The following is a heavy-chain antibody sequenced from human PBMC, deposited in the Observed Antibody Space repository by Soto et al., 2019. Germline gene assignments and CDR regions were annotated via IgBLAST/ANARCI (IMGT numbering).Heavy chain of an antibody. Sequence: SETLSLTCTVSGGSVSSGSYYWSWIRQPPGKGLEWIGYIYYSGSTNYNPSLKSRFTISRDNAKNSLFLQMNSPTVEDRAVYYCARGYTGGWSRGGYFDYWGQGALVTVSS. J-gene: IGHJ4*02. V-gene: IGHV4-61*01. D-gene: IGHD6-19*01. CDR3: ARGYTGGWSRGGYFDY. CDR1: GGSVSSGSYY. CDR2: IYYSGST.